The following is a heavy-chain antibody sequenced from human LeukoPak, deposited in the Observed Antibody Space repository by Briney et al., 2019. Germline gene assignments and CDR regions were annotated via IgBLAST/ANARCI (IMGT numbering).Heavy chain of an antibody. D-gene: IGHD5-18*01. CDR3: ARGQLWQTGWFDP. CDR1: GFTFSDYS. CDR2: ISSTSSYI. J-gene: IGHJ5*02. V-gene: IGHV3-21*01. Sequence: PGGSLRLSCAASGFTFSDYSMHWVRQAPGKGLEWVSCISSTSSYIYYADSVRGRFTISRDNAKNSLYLQMNSLRAGDTAVYYCARGQLWQTGWFDPWGQGTLVTVSS.